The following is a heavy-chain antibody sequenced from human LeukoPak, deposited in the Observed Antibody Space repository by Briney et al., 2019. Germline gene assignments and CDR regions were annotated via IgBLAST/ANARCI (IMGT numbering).Heavy chain of an antibody. CDR3: ARGGLEAVVY. V-gene: IGHV3-74*01. J-gene: IGHJ4*02. D-gene: IGHD1-1*01. CDR1: GFPFSTYW. Sequence: LPGGSLPLPCAAPGFPFSTYWMPWARQAPGKGLVWVSRTNADGSSTRSADSVKGRFTIYRDNAKNTLYMQMNSLRPADTAVSYCARGGLEAVVYWGRGGLVGVCS. CDR2: TNADGSST.